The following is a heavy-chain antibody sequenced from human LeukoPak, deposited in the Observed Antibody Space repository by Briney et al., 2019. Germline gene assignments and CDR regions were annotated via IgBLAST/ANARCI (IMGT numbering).Heavy chain of an antibody. Sequence: SETLSLTCTVSGGSISSGGYYWSWIRQPPGKGLEWIGYIYHSGSTYYNPSLKSRVTISVDRSKNPFSLKLSSVTAADTAVYYCARDTDDYGDYDWGQGTLVTVSS. CDR3: ARDTDDYGDYD. V-gene: IGHV4-30-2*01. J-gene: IGHJ4*02. CDR1: GGSISSGGYY. CDR2: IYHSGST. D-gene: IGHD4-17*01.